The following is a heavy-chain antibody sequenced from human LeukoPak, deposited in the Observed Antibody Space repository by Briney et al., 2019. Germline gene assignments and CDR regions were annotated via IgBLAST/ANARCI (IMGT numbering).Heavy chain of an antibody. CDR2: ICTTGGST. CDR3: QQQLVL. D-gene: IGHD6-13*01. J-gene: IGHJ4*02. CDR1: GFNVRSKY. V-gene: IGHV3-53*01. Sequence: GSLRLPWAAFGFNVRSKYMSWVRQAPGKGLEWVSGICTTGGSTYYTDSVKGRFAISRDNSKNTVYLQMNGLRADDTAVYYCQQQLVLWGQGTLVTVSS.